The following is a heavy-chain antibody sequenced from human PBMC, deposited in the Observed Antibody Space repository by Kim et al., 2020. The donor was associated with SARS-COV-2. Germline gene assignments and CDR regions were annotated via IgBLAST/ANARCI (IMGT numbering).Heavy chain of an antibody. D-gene: IGHD2-2*01. CDR2: IYYSGST. V-gene: IGHV4-39*01. CDR3: ARQEVPAAIDPWSDRHYYYYYGMDV. Sequence: SETLSLTCTVSGGSISSSSYYWGWIRQPPGKGLESIGSIYYSGSTYYNPSLKSRVTISVDTSKNQFSLKLSSVTAADTAVYYCARQEVPAAIDPWSDRHYYYYYGMDVWGQGTTVTVSS. J-gene: IGHJ6*02. CDR1: GGSISSSSYY.